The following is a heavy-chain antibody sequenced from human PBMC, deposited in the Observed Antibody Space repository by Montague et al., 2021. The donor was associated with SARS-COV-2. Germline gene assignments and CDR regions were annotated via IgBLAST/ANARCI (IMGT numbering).Heavy chain of an antibody. CDR1: GFNFGVYE. CDR2: INGGSSVM. V-gene: IGHV3-48*03. Sequence: SLRLSCAASGFNFGVYEMNWVRQTPGRGLEWVSYINGGSSVMYYADSVMGRFTISRDIAESSLYLQMNSLRAEDTAVYYCAPAVPVADDSWGQGTLVTVSS. J-gene: IGHJ5*02. CDR3: APAVPVADDS. D-gene: IGHD2-2*01.